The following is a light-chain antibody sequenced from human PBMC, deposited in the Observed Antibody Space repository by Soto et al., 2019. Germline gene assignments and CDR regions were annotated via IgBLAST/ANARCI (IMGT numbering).Light chain of an antibody. J-gene: IGKJ1*01. CDR2: KVS. V-gene: IGKV2-30*01. CDR1: HSLIYSDGNSY. CDR3: REGTHWPPWT. Sequence: DVVMTQSPLSLSVTLGQPASISCRSSHSLIYSDGNSYLNWFQQRPGQSPRRLIYKVSNRDSGXPXRXXGSWPGTDFTMIISRVEAADVGLYFCREGTHWPPWTFGQGTKVEIK.